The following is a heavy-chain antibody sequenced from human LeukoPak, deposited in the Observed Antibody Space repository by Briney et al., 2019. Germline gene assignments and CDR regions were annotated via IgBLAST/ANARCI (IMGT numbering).Heavy chain of an antibody. V-gene: IGHV1-2*02. D-gene: IGHD2-2*02. CDR2: MHPNSGGT. CDR1: GYTFTDYY. Sequence: ASVKVSYKASGYTFTDYYMHWLRRAPGQGLEWTGSMHPNSGGTNYAQKLQGRVTMTTDTSTSTAYMELRSLRSDDTAVYYCAREVDYCSSTSCYTEEEPEYFQHWGQGTLVTVSS. CDR3: AREVDYCSSTSCYTEEEPEYFQH. J-gene: IGHJ1*01.